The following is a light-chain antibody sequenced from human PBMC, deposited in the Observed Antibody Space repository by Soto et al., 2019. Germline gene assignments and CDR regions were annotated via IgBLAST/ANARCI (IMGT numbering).Light chain of an antibody. Sequence: NFMLTQPHSVSESPGNTVTISCTRSSGSIASNYVQWYQQRPGSAPTTVIYEDNQRPSGVPDRFSGSIDSSSNSASLTISGLKTEEEADYYCQSYDSSAWVFGGGTKLTVL. CDR2: EDN. CDR3: QSYDSSAWV. V-gene: IGLV6-57*04. J-gene: IGLJ3*02. CDR1: SGSIASNY.